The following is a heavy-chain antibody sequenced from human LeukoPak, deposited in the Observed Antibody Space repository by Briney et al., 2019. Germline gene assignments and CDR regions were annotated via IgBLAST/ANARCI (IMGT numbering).Heavy chain of an antibody. J-gene: IGHJ4*02. CDR3: ARGRVFGDSSWYSDFDY. D-gene: IGHD6-13*01. V-gene: IGHV4-34*01. CDR2: INHSGST. Sequence: SETLSLTCAVYGGSFSGYYWSWIRQPPGKGLEWIGEINHSGSTNYNPSIKSQVTISVDTSKNQFSLKLSSVTAADTAVYYCARGRVFGDSSWYSDFDYWGQGTLVTVSS. CDR1: GGSFSGYY.